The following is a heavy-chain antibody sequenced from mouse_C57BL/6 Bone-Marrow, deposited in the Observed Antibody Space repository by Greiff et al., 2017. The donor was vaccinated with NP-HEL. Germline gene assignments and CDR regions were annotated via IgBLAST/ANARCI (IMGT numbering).Heavy chain of an antibody. CDR2: IDPSDSYT. D-gene: IGHD1-1*01. CDR1: GYTFTSYW. CDR3: AREGYYGSSYVVYAMDY. J-gene: IGHJ4*01. V-gene: IGHV1-50*01. Sequence: QVQLQQPGAELVKPGASVKLSCKASGYTFTSYWMQWVKQRPGQGLEWIGEIDPSDSYTNYNHKFKGKATLTVDTSSSTAYMQLSSLTSEDSAVYYCAREGYYGSSYVVYAMDYWGQGTSVTVSS.